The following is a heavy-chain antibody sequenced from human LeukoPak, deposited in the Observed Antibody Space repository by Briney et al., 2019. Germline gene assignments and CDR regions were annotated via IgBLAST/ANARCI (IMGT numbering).Heavy chain of an antibody. CDR1: GFTVSSYW. Sequence: GGSLRLSCAASGFTVSSYWMSWVRQAPGKGLEWVANIKQDGSEKYYVDSVKGRFTISRDNAKNSLYLQMNSLRAEDTAVYYCARGRYDFWSGFQKNAFDIWGQGTMVTVSS. V-gene: IGHV3-7*01. CDR2: IKQDGSEK. J-gene: IGHJ3*02. D-gene: IGHD3-3*01. CDR3: ARGRYDFWSGFQKNAFDI.